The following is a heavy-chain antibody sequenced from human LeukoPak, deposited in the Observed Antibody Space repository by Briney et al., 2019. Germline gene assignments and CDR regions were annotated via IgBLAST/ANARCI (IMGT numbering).Heavy chain of an antibody. CDR2: LYHSGTT. Sequence: SETLSLTCTVSGYSIAHGFFWAWIRQPPGGGLEWIGSLYHSGTTYYNTSLKSRISTSVDTSKNQFSLKLRLVTAADTAVYYCASGSSSMAFDIWGQGTMVTVSS. CDR1: GYSIAHGFF. D-gene: IGHD2/OR15-2a*01. V-gene: IGHV4-38-2*02. J-gene: IGHJ3*02. CDR3: ASGSSSMAFDI.